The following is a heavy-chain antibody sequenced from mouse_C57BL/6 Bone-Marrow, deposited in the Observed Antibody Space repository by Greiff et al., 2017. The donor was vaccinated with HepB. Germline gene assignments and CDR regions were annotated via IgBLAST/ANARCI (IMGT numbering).Heavy chain of an antibody. CDR3: TFYGNYPCFDY. Sequence: EVKLVESGAELVRPGASVKLSCTASGFNIKDDYMHWVKQRPEQGLEWIGWLDPENGDTEYASKFQGKATITADTSSNTAYLQLSSLTSEDTAFYYCTFYGNYPCFDYWGQGTTLTVSS. V-gene: IGHV14-4*01. J-gene: IGHJ2*01. CDR1: GFNIKDDY. D-gene: IGHD2-1*01. CDR2: LDPENGDT.